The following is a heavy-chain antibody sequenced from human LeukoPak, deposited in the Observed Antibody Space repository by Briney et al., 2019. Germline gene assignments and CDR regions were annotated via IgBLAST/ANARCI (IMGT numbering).Heavy chain of an antibody. V-gene: IGHV3-23*01. CDR2: ISGSGGST. CDR1: GFTFSSYA. CDR3: AKDLVSSGWYGDAFDI. J-gene: IGHJ3*02. D-gene: IGHD6-19*01. Sequence: GGSLRLSCAASGFTFSSYAMSWVRQAPGKGLEWVSAISGSGGSTYYADSVKGRFTISRDNSKNTLYLQMNSLRAEDTAVYYCAKDLVSSGWYGDAFDIWGQGTMVTVSS.